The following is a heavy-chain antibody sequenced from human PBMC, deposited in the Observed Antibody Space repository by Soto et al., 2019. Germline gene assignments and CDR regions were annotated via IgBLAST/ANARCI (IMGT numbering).Heavy chain of an antibody. D-gene: IGHD4-4*01. CDR2: ISYDGSNK. V-gene: IGHV3-30-3*01. CDR1: GFTFSSYA. CDR3: ARAQGRYSNYQGFDP. J-gene: IGHJ5*02. Sequence: AGGSLRLSCAASGFTFSSYAMHWVRQAPGKGLEWVAVISYDGSNKYYADSVKGRFTISRDNSKNTLYLQMNSLRAEDTAVYYCARAQGRYSNYQGFDPWGQGTLVTVSS.